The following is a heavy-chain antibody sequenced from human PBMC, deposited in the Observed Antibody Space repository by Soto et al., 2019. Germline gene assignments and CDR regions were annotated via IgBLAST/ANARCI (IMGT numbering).Heavy chain of an antibody. CDR1: GYTFIGHY. V-gene: IGHV1-2*02. D-gene: IGHD2-15*01. CDR2: INTQAGGT. J-gene: IGHJ4*02. Sequence: QVHLVQSGAEVKKPGASVKVSCKASGYTFIGHYMHWVRQAPGQGLEWMGWINTQAGGTSYAQKFQGRVTMTRDTSLSTPFMELNRLASDDTAVYDCAKDHGNSWPRNLDSWGQGTMFTVS. CDR3: AKDHGNSWPRNLDS.